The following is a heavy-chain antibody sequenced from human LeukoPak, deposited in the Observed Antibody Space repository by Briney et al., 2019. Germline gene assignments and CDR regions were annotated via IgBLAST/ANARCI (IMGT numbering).Heavy chain of an antibody. V-gene: IGHV3-30-3*01. D-gene: IGHD3-22*01. Sequence: GRSLRLSCAASGFTFSSYAMHWVRQAPGKGLEWVAVISYDGSNKYYADSVKGRFTISRDNSKNTLYLQMNSLRAEDTAVYYCARALPYYYDSSGYPLWGQGTMVTVSS. CDR2: ISYDGSNK. J-gene: IGHJ3*01. CDR3: ARALPYYYDSSGYPL. CDR1: GFTFSSYA.